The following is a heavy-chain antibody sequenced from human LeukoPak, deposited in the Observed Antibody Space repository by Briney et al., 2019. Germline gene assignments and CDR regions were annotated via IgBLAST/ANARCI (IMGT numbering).Heavy chain of an antibody. CDR1: GFTFSNYA. CDR2: MSGGGDYT. CDR3: GKGLNRDYSGIGDY. Sequence: GGSLRLSCAASGFTFSNYAMSWVRQAPGKGLEWISSMSGGGDYTYNADSVKGRFTISRDNSENKLYLQADSLRAEDTAVYYCGKGLNRDYSGIGDYWGQGTLVTVSS. D-gene: IGHD5-12*01. J-gene: IGHJ4*02. V-gene: IGHV3-23*01.